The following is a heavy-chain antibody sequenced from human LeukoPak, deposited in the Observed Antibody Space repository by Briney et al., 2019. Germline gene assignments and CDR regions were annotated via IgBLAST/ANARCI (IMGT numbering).Heavy chain of an antibody. Sequence: PGRSLRLSCAASGFTFNNYAMHWVRQAPGKGLEWVAVISYDGSNKYYADSVKGRFTISRDNSKNTLYLQMNSLRAEGTAVYYCARDIVVVPAAIDYWGQGTLVTVSS. D-gene: IGHD2-2*01. V-gene: IGHV3-30-3*01. CDR1: GFTFNNYA. J-gene: IGHJ4*02. CDR3: ARDIVVVPAAIDY. CDR2: ISYDGSNK.